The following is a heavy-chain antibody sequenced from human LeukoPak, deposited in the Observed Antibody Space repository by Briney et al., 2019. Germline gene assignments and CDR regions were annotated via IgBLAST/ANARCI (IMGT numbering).Heavy chain of an antibody. Sequence: HPSQTLSLTCTVSGGSISSGGYYWGWIRQPPGKGLEWIGNIYHSGSTYYSPSLKSRVTLSVDTSKNQFSLKLSSVTAADTAVYYCAGLLNGGASHWFDPWGQGTLVTVSS. J-gene: IGHJ5*02. CDR1: GGSISSGGYY. CDR3: AGLLNGGASHWFDP. V-gene: IGHV4-39*01. D-gene: IGHD7-27*01. CDR2: IYHSGST.